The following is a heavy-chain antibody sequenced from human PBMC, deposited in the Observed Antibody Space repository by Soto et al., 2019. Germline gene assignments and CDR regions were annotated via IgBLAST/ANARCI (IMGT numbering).Heavy chain of an antibody. CDR2: ISYSGTTI. CDR1: GFTFTDYD. V-gene: IGHV3-11*01. CDR3: TVPCRDCNGGVPGNWFDP. D-gene: IGHD2-8*02. J-gene: IGHJ5*02. Sequence: QVQLVESGGGLVKPGGSLRLACATSGFTFTDYDMSWIRQAPGKGLEWVSYISYSGTTIYYADSVRGRFAISRDNAEKSLYLHMNRLRAEDTAVYYCTVPCRDCNGGVPGNWFDPWCQGTLVTVSS.